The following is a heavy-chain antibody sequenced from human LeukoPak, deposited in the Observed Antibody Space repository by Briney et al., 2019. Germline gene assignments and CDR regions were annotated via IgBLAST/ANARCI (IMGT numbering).Heavy chain of an antibody. Sequence: PSETLSLTCTVSGGSISSGSYYWSWIRQPAGKGLEWIGRIYTSGSTNYNPSLKSRVTISVDTSKNQFSLKLSSVTAADTAVYYCARVSSGWYGGYYYCYMDVWGKGTTVTISS. CDR2: IYTSGST. CDR3: ARVSSGWYGGYYYCYMDV. D-gene: IGHD6-19*01. J-gene: IGHJ6*03. V-gene: IGHV4-61*02. CDR1: GGSISSGSYY.